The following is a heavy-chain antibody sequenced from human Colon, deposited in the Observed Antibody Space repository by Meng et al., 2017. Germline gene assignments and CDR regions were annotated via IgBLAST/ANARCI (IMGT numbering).Heavy chain of an antibody. J-gene: IGHJ4*02. CDR3: GGNNYGYDY. CDR2: IKSKADGGTA. D-gene: IGHD5-18*01. Sequence: EVHLVEAGGALVKPGGSLSLSCAASGFTFSNAWMSWGRQAPGKGLEWVGRIKSKADGGTADYAAPVNGRFSISRDDSKNTLYLQMNSLKTEDTAVYYCGGNNYGYDYWGQGTLVTVSS. CDR1: GFTFSNAW. V-gene: IGHV3-15*02.